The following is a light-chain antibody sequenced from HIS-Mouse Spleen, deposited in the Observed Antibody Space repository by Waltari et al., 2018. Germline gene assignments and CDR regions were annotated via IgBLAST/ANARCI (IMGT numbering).Light chain of an antibody. Sequence: QSALTQPRSVSGSPGQSVTISCTGTSSDVGGYTYVSWYHQHPGKAPKLMIYDVSKRPSGVPDRYSGSKSGNTASLTISGLQAEDEADYYCCSYAGSYTLVFGGGTKLTVL. V-gene: IGLV2-11*01. J-gene: IGLJ2*01. CDR2: DVS. CDR3: CSYAGSYTLV. CDR1: SSDVGGYTY.